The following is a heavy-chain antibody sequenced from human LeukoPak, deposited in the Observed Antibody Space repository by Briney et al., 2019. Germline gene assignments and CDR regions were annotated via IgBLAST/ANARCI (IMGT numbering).Heavy chain of an antibody. V-gene: IGHV3-23*01. CDR1: GLTFSRYS. D-gene: IGHD6-13*01. CDR2: ISASGSGT. CDR3: AKDAAGPEY. J-gene: IGHJ4*02. Sequence: LTGGSLRLSCAVSGLTFSRYSMTWVRQAPGEGLYWVSGISASGSGTYYPDSLKGRFTISRDNSKSTLYLQMNNLGVEDTAVYYCAKDAAGPEYWGQGILVTVST.